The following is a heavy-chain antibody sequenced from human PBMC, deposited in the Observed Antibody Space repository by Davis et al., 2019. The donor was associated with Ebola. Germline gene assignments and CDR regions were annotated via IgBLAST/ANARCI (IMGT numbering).Heavy chain of an antibody. CDR3: AKAFFTTHPWFDY. CDR2: VSYDGRNK. J-gene: IGHJ4*02. Sequence: GESLKISCAASGFTFSLYAMHWVRQAPGKGLEWVAVVSYDGRNKYYVDSVKGRFTVSRDNSKNTLYLQMNSLGAEDTAVYYCAKAFFTTHPWFDYWGQGILVTVSS. CDR1: GFTFSLYA. V-gene: IGHV3-30*04. D-gene: IGHD4-17*01.